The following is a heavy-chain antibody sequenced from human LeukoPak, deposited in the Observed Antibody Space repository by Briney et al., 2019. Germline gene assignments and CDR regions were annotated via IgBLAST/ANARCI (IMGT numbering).Heavy chain of an antibody. CDR3: AREKEVDFDY. CDR2: ISSSSSFI. J-gene: IGHJ4*02. V-gene: IGHV3-21*01. Sequence: PGGSLRLSCAASGFTFSSYRMNWVRQAPGKGLEWVSSISSSSSFIYYADSVKGRFTISRDNAKNSLYLQMNSLRAEDTAVYYCAREKEVDFDYWGQGTLVTVSS. CDR1: GFTFSSYR. D-gene: IGHD1-26*01.